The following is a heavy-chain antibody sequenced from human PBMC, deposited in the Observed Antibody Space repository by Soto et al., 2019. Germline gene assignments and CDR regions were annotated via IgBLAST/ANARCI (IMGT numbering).Heavy chain of an antibody. D-gene: IGHD6-19*01. J-gene: IGHJ4*02. CDR1: GYTFTSYG. CDR2: ISAYNGNT. CDR3: ARDRDIAVAGDFDY. Sequence: ASVKVSCKASGYTFTSYGISWVRQAPGQGLEWMGWISAYNGNTNYAQKLQGRVTMTTDTSTSTAYMELRSLRSDDTAVYYCARDRDIAVAGDFDYWGQGTLVTVSS. V-gene: IGHV1-18*01.